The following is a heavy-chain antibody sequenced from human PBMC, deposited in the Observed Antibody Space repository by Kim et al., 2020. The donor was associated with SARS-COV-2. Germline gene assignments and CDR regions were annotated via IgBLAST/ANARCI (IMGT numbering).Heavy chain of an antibody. J-gene: IGHJ4*02. D-gene: IGHD5-18*01. CDR1: GFTFSSYG. V-gene: IGHV3-33*06. Sequence: GGSLRLSCAASGFTFSSYGMHWVRQAPGKGLEWVAVIWYDGSNKYYADSVKGRFTISRDNSKNTLYLQMNSLRAEDTAVYYCAKVGQLWTFFDYWGQGTLVTVSS. CDR3: AKVGQLWTFFDY. CDR2: IWYDGSNK.